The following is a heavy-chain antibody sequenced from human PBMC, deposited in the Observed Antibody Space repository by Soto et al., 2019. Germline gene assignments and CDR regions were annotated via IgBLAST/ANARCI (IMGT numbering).Heavy chain of an antibody. CDR3: ARSSASGSYYNLHFDY. D-gene: IGHD3-10*01. V-gene: IGHV4-30-4*01. Sequence: QVQLQESGPGLVKPSQTLSLTCNVSGGSLSSGDYYWSWIRQPPGKGLEWIGCFHYTGSTQYNPSLKSRLSISVDKSKSHLFLKLSSVTATDTAVYYCARSSASGSYYNLHFDYWGQGSLVTVSS. CDR1: GGSLSSGDYY. J-gene: IGHJ4*02. CDR2: FHYTGST.